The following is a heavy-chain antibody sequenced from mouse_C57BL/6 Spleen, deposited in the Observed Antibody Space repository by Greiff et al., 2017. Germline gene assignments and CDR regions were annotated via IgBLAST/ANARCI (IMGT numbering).Heavy chain of an antibody. V-gene: IGHV5-4*01. D-gene: IGHD1-1*01. CDR2: ISDGGSYT. CDR1: GFTFSSYA. J-gene: IGHJ2*01. Sequence: EVKLMESGGGLVKPGGSLKLSCAASGFTFSSYAMSWVRQTPDKRLEWVATISDGGSYTYYPDNVKGRFTISRDNAKNNLYLQLSHLRSEDTAMYYCARDRGPITAVVAYYFDYWGQGTTLTVAS. CDR3: ARDRGPITAVVAYYFDY.